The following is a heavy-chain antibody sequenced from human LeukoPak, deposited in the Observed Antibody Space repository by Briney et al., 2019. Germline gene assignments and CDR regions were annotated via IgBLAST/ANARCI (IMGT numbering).Heavy chain of an antibody. D-gene: IGHD6-13*01. Sequence: GGSLRLSCAASGFTFSSYSMSWVRQAPGRGLEWVSSISSSSSYIYYADSVKGRFTISRDNAKNSLYLQMNSLRAEDTAVYYCASGPTIAAAGHDGAFDIWGQGTMVTVSS. J-gene: IGHJ3*02. V-gene: IGHV3-21*01. CDR3: ASGPTIAAAGHDGAFDI. CDR1: GFTFSSYS. CDR2: ISSSSSYI.